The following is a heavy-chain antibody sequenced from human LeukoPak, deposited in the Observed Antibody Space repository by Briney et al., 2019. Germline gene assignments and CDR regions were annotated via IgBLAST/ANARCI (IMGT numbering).Heavy chain of an antibody. CDR3: ARDRGTWNDDGFDY. D-gene: IGHD1-1*01. J-gene: IGHJ4*02. V-gene: IGHV4-4*07. CDR2: IYISGST. CDR1: GGSISSYY. Sequence: TSETLSLTCIVSGGSISSYYWSWIRQPAGKGLEWIGRIYISGSTNYNPSLKSRVTMSVDTSKNQFSLKLSSVTAADTAVYYCARDRGTWNDDGFDYWGQGTLVTVSS.